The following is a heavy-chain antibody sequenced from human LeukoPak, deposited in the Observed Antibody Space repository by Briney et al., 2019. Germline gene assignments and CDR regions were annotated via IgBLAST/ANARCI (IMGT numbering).Heavy chain of an antibody. D-gene: IGHD5-18*01. CDR3: ARVDTAMAPLDY. CDR1: GGSFSGYY. CDR2: INHSGST. J-gene: IGHJ4*02. Sequence: PSETQSLTCAVYGGSFSGYYWSWIRQPPGKGLEWIGEINHSGSTNYNPSLKSRVTISVDTSKNQFSLKLSSVTAADTAVYYCARVDTAMAPLDYWGQGTLVTVSS. V-gene: IGHV4-34*09.